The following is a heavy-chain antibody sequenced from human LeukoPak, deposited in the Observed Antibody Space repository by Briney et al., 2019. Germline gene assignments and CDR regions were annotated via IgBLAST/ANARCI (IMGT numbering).Heavy chain of an antibody. CDR2: IKQDGSEK. V-gene: IGHV3-7*01. CDR1: GFTFSSYW. J-gene: IGHJ6*03. CDR3: ARGRRSGSHYYYYMDA. D-gene: IGHD6-19*01. Sequence: PGGSLRLSCAASGFTFSSYWMSWVRQAPGKGLEWVANIKQDGSEKYYVDSVKGRFTISRENAKNSLYLQMNSLRAEDTAVYYCARGRRSGSHYYYYMDAWGKGTTVTVSS.